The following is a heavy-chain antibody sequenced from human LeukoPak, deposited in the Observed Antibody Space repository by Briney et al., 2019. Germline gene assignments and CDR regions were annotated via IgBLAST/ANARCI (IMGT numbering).Heavy chain of an antibody. CDR3: AKDVQYYYDSSAFYYFVY. D-gene: IGHD3-22*01. CDR1: GFTFSSYA. V-gene: IGHV3-23*01. CDR2: ISGSGGTT. Sequence: GGSLRLSCAASGFTFSSYATSWVRQAPGKGLEWVSAISGSGGTTFYADSVKGRVTISRDNSKTTLYLQMNSLRAEDTAIYYCAKDVQYYYDSSAFYYFVYWGQGTLVTVSS. J-gene: IGHJ4*02.